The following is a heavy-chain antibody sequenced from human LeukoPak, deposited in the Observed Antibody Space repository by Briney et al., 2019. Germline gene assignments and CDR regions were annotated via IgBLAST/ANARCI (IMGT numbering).Heavy chain of an antibody. V-gene: IGHV4-31*03. Sequence: SQTLSLTCTVSGGSISSGGYYWSWIRQHPGKGLEWIGYIYYSGSTYYNPSLKSRVTISVDTSKNQFSLKLTSVTAADTAVYYCARGFGDWGLSWFDPWGQGTLVTVSS. D-gene: IGHD3-10*01. CDR1: GGSISSGGYY. CDR3: ARGFGDWGLSWFDP. J-gene: IGHJ5*02. CDR2: IYYSGST.